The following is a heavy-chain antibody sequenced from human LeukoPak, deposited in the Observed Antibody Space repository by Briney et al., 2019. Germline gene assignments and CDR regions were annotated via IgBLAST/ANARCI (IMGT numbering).Heavy chain of an antibody. CDR1: GGSISNAAYY. J-gene: IGHJ5*02. Sequence: SETLSLTCTVSGGSISNAAYYWSWIRQPPGKGLEWIGYIHYTGGTYYNPSLRSRVTISVDTSKNQFSLKLSSVTAADTAVYYCARRPHENWFDPWGQGTLVTVSS. CDR2: IHYTGGT. CDR3: ARRPHENWFDP. V-gene: IGHV4-30-4*01.